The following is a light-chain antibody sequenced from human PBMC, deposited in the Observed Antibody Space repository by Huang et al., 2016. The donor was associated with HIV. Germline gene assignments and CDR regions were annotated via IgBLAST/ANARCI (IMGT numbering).Light chain of an antibody. CDR2: GAS. J-gene: IGKJ1*01. Sequence: EIVMTQSPATLSVSPGERATLPCRAIQSGSSNLAWYQQKPGQAPRLLIYGASTRATGIPARFSGSGSGTEFTLTISSLQSEDFAVYYWQQYNNWPPTFGQGTKVEIK. CDR3: QQYNNWPPT. CDR1: QSGSSN. V-gene: IGKV3-15*01.